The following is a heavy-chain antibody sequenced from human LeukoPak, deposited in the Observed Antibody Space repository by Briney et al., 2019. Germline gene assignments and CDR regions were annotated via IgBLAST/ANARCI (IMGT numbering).Heavy chain of an antibody. CDR1: GFTFSSYG. J-gene: IGHJ4*02. V-gene: IGHV3-30*02. CDR2: IRYDGSNK. D-gene: IGHD6-19*01. CDR3: ATGYSSGWYGRFDY. Sequence: GGSLRLSCAASGFTFSSYGMHWVRQAPGKGRGWVAFIRYDGSNKYYADYVKARVTLSRDNSKNTMYLQMNTLRAEDTAVYYCATGYSSGWYGRFDYWGQGTLVTVSS.